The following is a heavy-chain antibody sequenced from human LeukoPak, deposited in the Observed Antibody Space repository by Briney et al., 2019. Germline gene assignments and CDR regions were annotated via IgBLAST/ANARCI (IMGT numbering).Heavy chain of an antibody. D-gene: IGHD3-22*01. CDR3: ARGRRDSSGYLDY. CDR1: GFTFTSSA. Sequence: SVKVSCKASGFTFTSSAMQWVRQARGQRLEWIGWIVVGSGNTNYAQKFQERVTITRDMSTSTAYMELSSLRSEDTAVYYCARGRRDSSGYLDYWGQGTLVTVSS. V-gene: IGHV1-58*02. CDR2: IVVGSGNT. J-gene: IGHJ4*02.